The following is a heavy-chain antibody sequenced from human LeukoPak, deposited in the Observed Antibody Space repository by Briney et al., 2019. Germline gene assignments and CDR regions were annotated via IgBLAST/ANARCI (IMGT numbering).Heavy chain of an antibody. CDR1: GGSISSYY. Sequence: PSETLSLTCTVSGGSISSYYWTWIRQPPGKGLEWIGYIYYTGSTNYNPSLKSRVTISVDTPKNQLSLKLSSVTAADTAVYYCARSYVFSDAFDIWGQGTMVTVSS. J-gene: IGHJ3*02. D-gene: IGHD3-16*01. CDR2: IYYTGST. V-gene: IGHV4-59*01. CDR3: ARSYVFSDAFDI.